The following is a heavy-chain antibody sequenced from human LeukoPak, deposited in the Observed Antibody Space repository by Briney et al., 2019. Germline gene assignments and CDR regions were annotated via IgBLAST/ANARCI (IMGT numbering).Heavy chain of an antibody. V-gene: IGHV3-49*04. CDR3: ARVEPLPSSGIEVAADY. CDR1: GFTFGNYS. Sequence: GRSLRLSCAASGFTFGNYSMAWVRQAPGKGLEWVGSIRSKAYGGTTQYAASVKGRFTISRDDSTSIAYVQMNSLKREDTAVYHCARVEPLPSSGIEVAADYWGQGNLVTVSS. D-gene: IGHD6-19*01. CDR2: IRSKAYGGTT. J-gene: IGHJ4*02.